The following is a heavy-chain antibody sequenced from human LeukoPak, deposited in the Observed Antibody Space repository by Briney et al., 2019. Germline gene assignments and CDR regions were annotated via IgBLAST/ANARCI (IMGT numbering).Heavy chain of an antibody. CDR1: GHTFTGYY. V-gene: IGHV1-2*02. D-gene: IGHD3-22*01. J-gene: IGHJ1*01. CDR2: INPNSGGT. Sequence: GASVKVSCKASGHTFTGYYMHWVRQAPGQGLEWMGWINPNSGGTNYAQKFQGRVTMTRDTSISTAYMELSRLRSDDTAVYYCARDQGRTMIVVVGGYFQYWGQGTLVTVSS. CDR3: ARDQGRTMIVVVGGYFQY.